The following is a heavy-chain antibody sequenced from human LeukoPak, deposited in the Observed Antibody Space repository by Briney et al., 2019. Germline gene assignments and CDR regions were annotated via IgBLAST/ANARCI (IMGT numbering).Heavy chain of an antibody. CDR2: IYHSGRT. D-gene: IGHD2-15*01. Sequence: SETLSLTCAVSGYSISSGYYWGWIRQPPGKGMEWIGNIYHSGRTYFNPSLKSRVTISVDTSKNQFSLKLSSVTAADTAVYYCARILGAYCSGGSCPDAFDIWGQGTMVTVSS. J-gene: IGHJ3*02. CDR1: GYSISSGYY. V-gene: IGHV4-38-2*01. CDR3: ARILGAYCSGGSCPDAFDI.